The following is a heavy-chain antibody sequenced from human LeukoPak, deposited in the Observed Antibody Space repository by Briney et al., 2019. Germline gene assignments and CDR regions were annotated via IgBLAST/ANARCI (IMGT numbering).Heavy chain of an antibody. V-gene: IGHV1-18*01. Sequence: ASVKVSYKASGYTFTSYGISWVRQAPGQGLEWMGWISAYYGNTNYAQKLQGRITMTTDTSTSTAYMELRSLRSDDTAVYYCARSDSSGYSFDYWGQGTLVTVSS. D-gene: IGHD3-22*01. CDR3: ARSDSSGYSFDY. CDR2: ISAYYGNT. J-gene: IGHJ4*02. CDR1: GYTFTSYG.